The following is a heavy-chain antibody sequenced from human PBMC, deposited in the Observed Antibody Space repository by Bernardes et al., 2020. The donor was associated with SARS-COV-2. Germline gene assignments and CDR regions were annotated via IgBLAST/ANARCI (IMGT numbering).Heavy chain of an antibody. V-gene: IGHV3-48*04. CDR3: ARAFWRYYGMDV. Sequence: GGSLRLSCAASGFTFSSYSMNWVRQAPGKGLEWVSYISSSSSTIYYADSVKGRFTISRDNAKNSLYLQMGSLRAEDMAVYYCARAFWRYYGMDVWGQGTTVTVSS. CDR1: GFTFSSYS. J-gene: IGHJ6*02. CDR2: ISSSSSTI.